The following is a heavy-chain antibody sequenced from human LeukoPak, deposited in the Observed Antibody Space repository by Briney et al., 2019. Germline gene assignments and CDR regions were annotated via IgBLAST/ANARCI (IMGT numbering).Heavy chain of an antibody. CDR3: AKDPRYSSSWYYDTTLFDY. V-gene: IGHV3-23*01. J-gene: IGHJ4*02. Sequence: QPGGSLRLSCAASGFTFSSYAMSWVRQAPGKGLEWVSAISGSGGSTYYADSVKGRFTISRDNSKNTLYPQMNSLRAEDTAVYYCAKDPRYSSSWYYDTTLFDYWGQGTLVTVSS. D-gene: IGHD6-13*01. CDR2: ISGSGGST. CDR1: GFTFSSYA.